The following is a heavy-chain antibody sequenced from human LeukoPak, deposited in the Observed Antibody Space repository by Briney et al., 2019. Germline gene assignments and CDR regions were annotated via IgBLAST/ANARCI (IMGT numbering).Heavy chain of an antibody. CDR1: GYTFTGYF. D-gene: IGHD6-19*01. J-gene: IGHJ4*02. V-gene: IGHV1-2*06. Sequence: ASVKVSCEASGYTFTGYFIHWVRQAPGQGLECMGRINPNSGDTYYAQNFQGRVTMTSDTSISTAYMELSRLRSDDTAVYYGATDSGRGWIPDAYWGQGTLVSVSS. CDR3: ATDSGRGWIPDAY. CDR2: INPNSGDT.